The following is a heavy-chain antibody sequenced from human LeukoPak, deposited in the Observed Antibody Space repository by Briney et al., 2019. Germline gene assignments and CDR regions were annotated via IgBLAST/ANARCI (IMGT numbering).Heavy chain of an antibody. Sequence: GGSLGLSCAASGFTFSSYTMSWVRQAPGKGLEWVSAISGSGGSTYYADSVKGRFTISRDNSKNTLYLQMNSLRAEDTAVYYCAKPYYDFWSGYSARDYWGQGTLVTVSS. J-gene: IGHJ4*02. V-gene: IGHV3-23*01. CDR2: ISGSGGST. D-gene: IGHD3-3*01. CDR3: AKPYYDFWSGYSARDY. CDR1: GFTFSSYT.